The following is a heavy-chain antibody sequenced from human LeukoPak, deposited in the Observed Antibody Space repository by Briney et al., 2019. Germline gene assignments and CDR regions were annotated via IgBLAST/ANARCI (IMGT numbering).Heavy chain of an antibody. D-gene: IGHD3-10*01. CDR2: INHSGST. CDR1: GGFLSGYY. V-gene: IGHV4-34*01. Sequence: SETLSLTCAVYGGFLSGYYWSWIRQPPGKGLEWIGEINHSGSTNYNPSLKSRVTISVDTSKNQFSLKLSSVTAADTAVYYCARPFYGSGSPIDYWGQGTLVTVSS. J-gene: IGHJ4*02. CDR3: ARPFYGSGSPIDY.